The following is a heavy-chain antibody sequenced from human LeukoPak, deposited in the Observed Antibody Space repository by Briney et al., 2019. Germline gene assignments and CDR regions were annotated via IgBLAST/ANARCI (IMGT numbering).Heavy chain of an antibody. V-gene: IGHV4-30-2*01. Sequence: SETLSLACTVSGGSISSGGYYWSWLRQPPGKGLEWIGYIYHSGSTYYNPSLKSRVTISVDRSKNQFSLKLSSVTAADTAVYYCARASGYCSSTSCYTPAGGGSYYYMDVWGKGTTVTVSS. D-gene: IGHD2-2*02. CDR3: ARASGYCSSTSCYTPAGGGSYYYMDV. CDR2: IYHSGST. J-gene: IGHJ6*03. CDR1: GGSISSGGYY.